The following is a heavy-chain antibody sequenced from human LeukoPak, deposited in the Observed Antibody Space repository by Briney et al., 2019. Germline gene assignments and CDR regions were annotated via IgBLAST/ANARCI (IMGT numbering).Heavy chain of an antibody. CDR1: IRSFSGYY. D-gene: IGHD3-10*01. J-gene: IGHJ4*02. V-gene: IGHV4-34*01. CDR2: FNHNWGA. CDR3: AASLWFGIYPDY. Sequence: SETLSLTCAVYIRSFSGYYWTWFRQPPATGLEWIGEFNHNWGAKYNPYLTGRDPISQDMCKNHLSLSLNPVTPADTAVYYCAASLWFGIYPDYWGQGSLVTVSS.